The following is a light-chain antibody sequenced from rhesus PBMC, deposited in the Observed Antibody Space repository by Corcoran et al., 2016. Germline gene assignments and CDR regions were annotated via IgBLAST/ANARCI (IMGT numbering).Light chain of an antibody. CDR3: QQESNWSYS. J-gene: IGKJ2*01. CDR2: DAS. V-gene: IGKV3-17*02. Sequence: EIVMTQSPATLSLSPGERATLSCRASQSVSSRLAWYQQKPGQAPRLLIYDASSRVPGIPDRFSGSGSGTDFPLPISSLEPEDVAVYFCQQESNWSYSFGQGTKVEIK. CDR1: QSVSSR.